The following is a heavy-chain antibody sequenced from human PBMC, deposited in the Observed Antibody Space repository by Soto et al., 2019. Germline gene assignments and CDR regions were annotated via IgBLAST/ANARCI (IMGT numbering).Heavy chain of an antibody. J-gene: IGHJ5*02. V-gene: IGHV4-59*08. CDR3: ARQEKGIAAAGVLDNWFDP. D-gene: IGHD6-13*01. CDR2: IHYTGST. Sequence: SETLSLTCTVSGGSISSYYWSWIRQPPGKGLEWIAYIHYTGSTKNNPSLKSRVTISVDTSKNQFSLKLSSVTAADTAVYYCARQEKGIAAAGVLDNWFDPWGQGTLVTVSS. CDR1: GGSISSYY.